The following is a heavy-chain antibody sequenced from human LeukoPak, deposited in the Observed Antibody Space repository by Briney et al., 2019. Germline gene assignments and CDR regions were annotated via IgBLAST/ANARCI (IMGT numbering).Heavy chain of an antibody. V-gene: IGHV3-21*01. CDR3: ARGAHISSSWYSDY. CDR1: GFTFSSYS. Sequence: GGSLRLSCAASGFTFSSYSMNWVRQAPGKGLEWVSSISSSSSYIYYADSVKGRFTISRDNAKNSLYLQMNSLRAEDTAVYYCARGAHISSSWYSDYWGQGTLVTVSS. D-gene: IGHD6-13*01. CDR2: ISSSSSYI. J-gene: IGHJ4*02.